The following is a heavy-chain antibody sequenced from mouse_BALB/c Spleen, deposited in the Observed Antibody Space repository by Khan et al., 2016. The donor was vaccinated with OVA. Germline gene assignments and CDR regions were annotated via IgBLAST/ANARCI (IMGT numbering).Heavy chain of an antibody. D-gene: IGHD2-3*01. V-gene: IGHV1-82*01. Sequence: QVQLQQSGPELVKPGASVKISCKASVYAFSSSWMNWVKQRPGQGLERIGRIYPGDGNTNYNGKFKGKATLTADKSSSTAYMQPSSLTSVDSAVYFCAREDGDYYAMDFWGQGSSVTVSS. CDR2: IYPGDGNT. CDR1: VYAFSSSW. CDR3: AREDGDYYAMDF. J-gene: IGHJ4*01.